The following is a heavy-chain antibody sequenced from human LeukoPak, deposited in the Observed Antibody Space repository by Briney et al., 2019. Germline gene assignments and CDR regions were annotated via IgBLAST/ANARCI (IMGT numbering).Heavy chain of an antibody. CDR2: INPSGGST. CDR3: GKFGLGGGGYFDY. V-gene: IGHV1-46*04. D-gene: IGHD3-16*01. Sequence: ASVKVSCKASGYTFTNYYMHWVRQAPGQGPEWMGIINPSGGSTSYAQKLQGRVTMTRDTSTSTVYMELSSLRSEDTAVYYRGKFGLGGGGYFDYWGQGTLVTVSS. J-gene: IGHJ4*02. CDR1: GYTFTNYY.